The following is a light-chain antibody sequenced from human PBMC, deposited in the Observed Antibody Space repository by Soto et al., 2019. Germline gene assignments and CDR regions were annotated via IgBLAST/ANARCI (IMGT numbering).Light chain of an antibody. CDR1: SSDVGGYKY. CDR2: EVS. J-gene: IGLJ1*01. CDR3: SSYAGSNNFV. Sequence: QSVLTQPTSASGSPGQSVTISCTGTSSDVGGYKYVSWYQQHSGKAPKVIIYEVSKRPSGVPNRFSGSKSGNTAYLTVTGLQAEDEADYYCSSYAGSNNFVFGTGTKVTVL. V-gene: IGLV2-8*01.